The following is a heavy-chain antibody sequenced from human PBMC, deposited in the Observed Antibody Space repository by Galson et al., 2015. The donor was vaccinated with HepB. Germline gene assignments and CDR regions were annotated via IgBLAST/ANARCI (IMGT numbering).Heavy chain of an antibody. CDR3: ARGVSYDDFWSGYYHGYYYYGMDV. CDR1: GYTFTSYD. D-gene: IGHD3-3*01. V-gene: IGHV1-8*01. J-gene: IGHJ6*02. CDR2: MNPNSGNT. Sequence: SVKVSCKASGYTFTSYDINWVRQATGQGLEWMGWMNPNSGNTGYAQKFQGRVTMTRNTSISTAYMVLSSLRSEDTAVYYCARGVSYDDFWSGYYHGYYYYGMDVWGQGTTVTVSS.